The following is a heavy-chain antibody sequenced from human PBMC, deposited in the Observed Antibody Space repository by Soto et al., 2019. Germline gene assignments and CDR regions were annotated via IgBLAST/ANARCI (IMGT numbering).Heavy chain of an antibody. Sequence: QVQLQESGPGLVTPSQTLSLTCTVSGGSISSGNYYWSWIRQHPGKGLEWIGYIYYSGSPYYNPYRKSRVTXXVXTXXNHFSLKLSSVTAADTAVYYCARDSATLPTSTFDYWGQGTLVTVSS. CDR1: GGSISSGNYY. CDR2: IYYSGSP. V-gene: IGHV4-31*03. J-gene: IGHJ4*02. D-gene: IGHD4-17*01. CDR3: ARDSATLPTSTFDY.